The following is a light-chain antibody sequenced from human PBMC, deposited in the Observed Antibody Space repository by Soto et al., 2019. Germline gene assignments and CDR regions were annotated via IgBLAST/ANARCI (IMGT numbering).Light chain of an antibody. CDR2: EVT. CDR1: STDVGGYNY. Sequence: QSVLAQPSSVSGSPGQSIPISCTGTSTDVGGYNYVSWYQHHSGKAPKLLIYEVTNRPSGISDRFSGSKSVNTASLTLSGLQDEDESDYYCGSYSSTDTPFVFGTGTKVTVL. J-gene: IGLJ1*01. CDR3: GSYSSTDTPFV. V-gene: IGLV2-14*01.